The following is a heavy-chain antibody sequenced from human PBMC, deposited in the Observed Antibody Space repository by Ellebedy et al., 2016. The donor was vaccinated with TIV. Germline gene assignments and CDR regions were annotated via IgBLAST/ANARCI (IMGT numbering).Heavy chain of an antibody. V-gene: IGHV1-8*02. Sequence: AASVKVSCKASGYTFDTYDINWARQATGQGLEWMGWMNPSSGNSGFAQKFQGRVTITRNTSMTTAYMEVRNLTSEDTAVYYCTRGSGSYAWFGPWGQGTLITVSS. D-gene: IGHD3-10*01. CDR1: GYTFDTYD. CDR2: MNPSSGNS. CDR3: TRGSGSYAWFGP. J-gene: IGHJ5*02.